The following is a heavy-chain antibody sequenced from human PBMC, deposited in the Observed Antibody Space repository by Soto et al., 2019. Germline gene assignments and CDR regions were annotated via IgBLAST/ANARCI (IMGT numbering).Heavy chain of an antibody. V-gene: IGHV3-30*18. D-gene: IGHD6-13*01. CDR1: GFTFSNHG. J-gene: IGHJ4*02. Sequence: GGSLRLSCAASGFTFSNHGMHRVRQAPGKGLEWVSVIANDGGDKKDANSGKGRFTISRENAKNTMYLQMNSLRAEDTAVYYCAKDLKVAAAGYFFDLWGQGTLVTVSS. CDR2: IANDGGDK. CDR3: AKDLKVAAAGYFFDL.